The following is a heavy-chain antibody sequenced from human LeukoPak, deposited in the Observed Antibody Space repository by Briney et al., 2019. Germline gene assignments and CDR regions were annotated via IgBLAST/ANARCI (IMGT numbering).Heavy chain of an antibody. CDR1: GGSISSSNW. J-gene: IGHJ3*02. V-gene: IGHV4-4*02. CDR2: IYHSGST. D-gene: IGHD2-15*01. CDR3: ARLLGDYCSGGSCYSDAFDI. Sequence: PSGTLSLTCAVSGGSISSSNWWSWVRQPPGKGLEWIGEIYHSGSTNYNPSLKSRVTISVDKSKNQFSLKLSSVTAADTAVYYCARLLGDYCSGGSCYSDAFDIWGQGTMVTVSS.